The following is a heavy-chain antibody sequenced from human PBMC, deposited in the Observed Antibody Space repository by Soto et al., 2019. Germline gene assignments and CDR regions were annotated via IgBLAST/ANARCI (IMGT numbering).Heavy chain of an antibody. J-gene: IGHJ5*01. V-gene: IGHV3-43*01. D-gene: IGHD2-15*01. CDR3: AKEGNGGSSLDS. CDR2: ISWDGGSI. Sequence: GGSLRLSCEASGFKFDDYMMHWVRQVPGKGLEWISLISWDGGSIDYADSIKGRFTVSRDNSKMSLYLHMDSLTSDDTAFYFCAKEGNGGSSLDSWGQGTLVTVSS. CDR1: GFKFDDYM.